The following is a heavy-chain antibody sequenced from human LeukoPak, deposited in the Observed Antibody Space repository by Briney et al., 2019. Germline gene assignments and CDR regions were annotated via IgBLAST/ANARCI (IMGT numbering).Heavy chain of an antibody. CDR1: GFTFSSHG. J-gene: IGHJ4*02. V-gene: IGHV3-30*18. D-gene: IGHD5-18*01. Sequence: GRSLRLSCAASGFTFSSHGMHWVRQAPAKGLEWVAFISYDGSNKYYADSVKGRFTISRDNSKNTLFLQMNSLRAEDTAVYYCAKGYSYGADWGQGTLVTVSS. CDR3: AKGYSYGAD. CDR2: ISYDGSNK.